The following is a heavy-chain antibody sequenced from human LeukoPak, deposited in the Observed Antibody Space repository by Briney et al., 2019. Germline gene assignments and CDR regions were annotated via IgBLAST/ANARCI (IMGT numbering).Heavy chain of an antibody. V-gene: IGHV1-69*13. Sequence: ASVKVSCKASGGTFSSYAISWVRQAPGQGLEWMGGIIPIFGTANYAQKFQGRVTITADESTSTAYMELSSLRSEDTAVYYCARGWSGYSYSPATYFDYWGQGTLVTVSS. J-gene: IGHJ4*02. CDR3: ARGWSGYSYSPATYFDY. D-gene: IGHD5-18*01. CDR1: GGTFSSYA. CDR2: IIPIFGTA.